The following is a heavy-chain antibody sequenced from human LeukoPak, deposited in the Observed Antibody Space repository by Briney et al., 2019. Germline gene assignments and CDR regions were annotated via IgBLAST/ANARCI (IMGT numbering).Heavy chain of an antibody. V-gene: IGHV4-59*01. D-gene: IGHD3-22*01. J-gene: IGHJ4*02. CDR2: IYYYGST. Sequence: SETLSLTCTVSGASINNYYWSWIRQPPGKGLEWIEYIYYYGSTNYNPSLKSRVTISVDTSENQFSLRLTSVTAADTAVYYCVRLRGSSGPIDHWGQGTLVTVSS. CDR1: GASINNYY. CDR3: VRLRGSSGPIDH.